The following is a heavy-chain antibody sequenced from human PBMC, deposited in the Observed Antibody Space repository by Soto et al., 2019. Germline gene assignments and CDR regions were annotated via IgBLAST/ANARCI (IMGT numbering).Heavy chain of an antibody. Sequence: QVQLVQSGAEVKKPGSSVKVSCKASGGTFSSYAFSWVRQAPGQGLEWMGGIIPIFGTANYTPKFQGTVTITADESTRTAYMALSSLRSEDTAVYYCARVRVRFFEWLGSEGWGQGTLVTVSS. V-gene: IGHV1-69*12. CDR1: GGTFSSYA. CDR3: ARVRVRFFEWLGSEG. D-gene: IGHD3-3*01. CDR2: IIPIFGTA. J-gene: IGHJ4*02.